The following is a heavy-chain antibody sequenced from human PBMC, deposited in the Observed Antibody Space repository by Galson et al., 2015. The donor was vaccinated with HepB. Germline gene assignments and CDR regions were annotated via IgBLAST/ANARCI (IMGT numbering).Heavy chain of an antibody. J-gene: IGHJ4*02. CDR3: ARTFYFDY. CDR1: GFSFSAFA. CDR2: VSSDENNI. Sequence: SLRLSCAASGFSFSAFAVHWVRQAPGKGLEWVALVSSDENNIYYADSVRGRFTISRDNSRNTLYLQMNSLRAEDTAVYYCARTFYFDYWGQGTLVTVSS. V-gene: IGHV3-30*04.